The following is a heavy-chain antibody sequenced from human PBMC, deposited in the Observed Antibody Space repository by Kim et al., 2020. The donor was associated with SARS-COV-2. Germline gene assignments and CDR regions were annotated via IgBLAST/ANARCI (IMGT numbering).Heavy chain of an antibody. J-gene: IGHJ6*02. V-gene: IGHV4-39*01. CDR1: GGSISSSSYY. CDR2: IYYSGST. D-gene: IGHD6-13*01. CDR3: ARLRIAAAGTSLSGAGMDV. Sequence: SETLSLTCTVSGGSISSSSYYWGWIRQPPGKGLEWIGSIYYSGSTYYNPSLKSRVTISVDTSKNQFSLKLSSVTAADTAVYYCARLRIAAAGTSLSGAGMDVWGQGTTVTVSS.